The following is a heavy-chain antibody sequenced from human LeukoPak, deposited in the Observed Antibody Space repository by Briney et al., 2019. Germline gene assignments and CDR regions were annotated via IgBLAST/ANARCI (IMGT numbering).Heavy chain of an antibody. V-gene: IGHV1-46*01. Sequence: GASVKVSCKASGFTFTSYKMHWVRQTPGQGLEWMGIINPSGSYTSYAQKFQGRVTITADESTSTAYMELSSLRSEDTAVYYCARGRTPFRVVVAAIYYMDVWGKGTTVTISS. J-gene: IGHJ6*03. CDR2: INPSGSYT. CDR3: ARGRTPFRVVVAAIYYMDV. D-gene: IGHD2-15*01. CDR1: GFTFTSYK.